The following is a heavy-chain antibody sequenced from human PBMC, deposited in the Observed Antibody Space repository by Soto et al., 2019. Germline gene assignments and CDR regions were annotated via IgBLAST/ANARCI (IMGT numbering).Heavy chain of an antibody. CDR1: GGTFSSYA. Sequence: GASVKVSCKASGGTFSSYAISWLRQAPGQGLEWMGGIIPIFGTANYAQKFQGRVTITADKSTSTAYMELSSLRSEDTAVYYCATPLLLALGPRGDAFDIWGQGTMVTVSS. V-gene: IGHV1-69*06. CDR2: IIPIFGTA. J-gene: IGHJ3*02. CDR3: ATPLLLALGPRGDAFDI. D-gene: IGHD3-22*01.